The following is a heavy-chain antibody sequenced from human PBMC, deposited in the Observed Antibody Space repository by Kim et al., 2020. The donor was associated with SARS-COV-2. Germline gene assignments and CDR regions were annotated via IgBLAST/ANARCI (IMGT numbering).Heavy chain of an antibody. CDR3: ARDLEGGAGV. V-gene: IGHV1-69*13. CDR1: GGTFSSYA. CDR2: IIPIFGTA. J-gene: IGHJ4*02. Sequence: SVKVSCKSSGGTFSSYAISWVRQAPGQGLEWMGGIIPIFGTANYAQKFQGRVTITADESTSTAYMELSSLRSEDTAVYYCARDLEGGAGVWGQGTLVTVSS. D-gene: IGHD3-16*01.